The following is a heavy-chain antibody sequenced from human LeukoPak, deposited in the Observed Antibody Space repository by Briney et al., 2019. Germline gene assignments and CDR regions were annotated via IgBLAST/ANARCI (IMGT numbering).Heavy chain of an antibody. J-gene: IGHJ6*03. CDR3: ARDLYGDYGVHYYYYMDV. Sequence: PSETLSLTCAVSGYSISSGYYWGWTRQPPGKGLEWIGSIYHSGSTYYNPSLKSRVTISVDTSKNQFSLKLSSVTAADTAVYYCARDLYGDYGVHYYYYMDVWGKGTTVTVSS. CDR2: IYHSGST. CDR1: GYSISSGYY. D-gene: IGHD4-17*01. V-gene: IGHV4-38-2*02.